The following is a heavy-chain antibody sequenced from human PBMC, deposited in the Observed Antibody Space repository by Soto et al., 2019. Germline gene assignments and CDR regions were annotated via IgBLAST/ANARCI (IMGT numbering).Heavy chain of an antibody. J-gene: IGHJ5*02. CDR3: ARNGDFWSGYLNWFDP. CDR2: IYYSGST. Sequence: PSETLSLTCTVSGGSISSGDYYWSWVRQPPGKGLEWIGYIYYSGSTYYNPSLKSRVTISVDTSKNQFSLKLSSVTAADTAVYYCARNGDFWSGYLNWFDPWGQGTLVTVSS. D-gene: IGHD3-3*01. V-gene: IGHV4-30-4*01. CDR1: GGSISSGDYY.